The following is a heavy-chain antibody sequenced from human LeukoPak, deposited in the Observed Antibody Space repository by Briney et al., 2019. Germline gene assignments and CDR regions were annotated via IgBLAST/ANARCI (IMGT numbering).Heavy chain of an antibody. D-gene: IGHD4-23*01. Sequence: PSETLSLTCIVSEGSIINSDYYWAWIRQPPGKGLEWIGYIYHSGSTYYNPSLKSRVTISVDRSKNQFSLKLSSVTAADTAVYYCARVHYGGADYWGQGTLVTVSS. CDR2: IYHSGST. V-gene: IGHV4-30-2*01. J-gene: IGHJ4*02. CDR3: ARVHYGGADY. CDR1: EGSIINSDYY.